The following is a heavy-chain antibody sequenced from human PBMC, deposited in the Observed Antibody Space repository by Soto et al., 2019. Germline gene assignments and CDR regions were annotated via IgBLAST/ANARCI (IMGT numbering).Heavy chain of an antibody. CDR3: ARFNRIAAAGTDYYYGMDV. J-gene: IGHJ6*02. Sequence: SETLSLTCTVSGGSISSGGYYWSWIRQHPGKGLEWIGYIYYSGSTYYNPSLKSRVTISVDTSKNQFSLKLSSVTAADTAVYYCARFNRIAAAGTDYYYGMDVWGQGTTVTVSS. CDR1: GGSISSGGYY. V-gene: IGHV4-31*03. CDR2: IYYSGST. D-gene: IGHD6-13*01.